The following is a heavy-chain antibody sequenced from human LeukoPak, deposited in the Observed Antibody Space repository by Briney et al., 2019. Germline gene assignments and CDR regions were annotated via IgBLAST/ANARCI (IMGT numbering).Heavy chain of an antibody. CDR1: GYTFIDYY. Sequence: ASVKVSCKASGYTFIDYYFDWVRQAPGQGPEWMGRINVKSGATDYAQKFQGRVTVTRDTSISTAYMELSSLRSDDTAVYYCARVGRESSTGWLDYWGQGTLVTVSS. CDR3: ARVGRESSTGWLDY. CDR2: INVKSGAT. J-gene: IGHJ4*02. D-gene: IGHD6-19*01. V-gene: IGHV1-2*06.